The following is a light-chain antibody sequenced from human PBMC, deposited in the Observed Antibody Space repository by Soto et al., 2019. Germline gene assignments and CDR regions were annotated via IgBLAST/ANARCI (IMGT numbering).Light chain of an antibody. Sequence: EIVMTQSPATLSVSPGEGATLYCRASQGIGTTLAWYQQKPGQTPRLLIYNAYIRATGVPARFSGSASATEFTLTISSLQSEDFAVYYCQHYSDWPLTFGGGTRVENK. J-gene: IGKJ4*01. CDR1: QGIGTT. V-gene: IGKV3-15*01. CDR3: QHYSDWPLT. CDR2: NAY.